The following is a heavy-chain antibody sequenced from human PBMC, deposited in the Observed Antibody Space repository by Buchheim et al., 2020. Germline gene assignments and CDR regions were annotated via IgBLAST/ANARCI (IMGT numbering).Heavy chain of an antibody. CDR3: ARDLTYYDFWSGTPGWFDP. CDR2: IKQDGSEK. V-gene: IGHV3-7*01. CDR1: GFTFSSYW. J-gene: IGHJ5*02. Sequence: EVQLVESGGGLVQPGGSLRLSCAASGFTFSSYWMSWVRQAPGKGLEWVANIKQDGSEKYYVDSVKGRFTISRDNAKNSLYLQMNSLRAEDTAVYYCARDLTYYDFWSGTPGWFDPWGQGTL. D-gene: IGHD3-3*01.